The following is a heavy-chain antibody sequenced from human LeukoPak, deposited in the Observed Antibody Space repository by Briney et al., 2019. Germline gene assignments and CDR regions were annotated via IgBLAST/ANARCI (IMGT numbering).Heavy chain of an antibody. CDR3: ARVMKATVRTSNFDY. CDR2: INPNSGDT. D-gene: IGHD4-17*01. V-gene: IGHV1-2*06. Sequence: ASVKVSCKASGYTFTDYYMYWVRQAPGHGLEWMGRINPNSGDTFYAQKFQGRVTMTRDTSISTAYMELSRLRSDDTAVYYCARVMKATVRTSNFDYWGQGTLVTVSS. CDR1: GYTFTDYY. J-gene: IGHJ4*02.